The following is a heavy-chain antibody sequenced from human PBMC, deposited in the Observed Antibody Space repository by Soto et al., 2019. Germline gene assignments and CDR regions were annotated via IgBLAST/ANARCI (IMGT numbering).Heavy chain of an antibody. D-gene: IGHD6-6*01. CDR2: TYYRSKWYN. Sequence: SQTLSLTCAISGDSVSSNSAAWNWIRQSPSRGLEWLGRTYYRSKWYNDYAVSVKSRITINPDTSKNQFSLKLSSVTAADTAIYYCGRHNLEGMGASIAAPIDSWGLGTLVTVSS. CDR1: GDSVSSNSAA. J-gene: IGHJ4*02. CDR3: GRHNLEGMGASIAAPIDS. V-gene: IGHV6-1*01.